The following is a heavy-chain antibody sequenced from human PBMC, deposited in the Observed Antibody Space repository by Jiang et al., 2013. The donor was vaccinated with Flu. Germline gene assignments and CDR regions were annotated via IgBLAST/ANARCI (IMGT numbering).Heavy chain of an antibody. CDR1: GDSVSSNSAA. V-gene: IGHV6-1*01. Sequence: SQTLSLTCAISGDSVSSNSAAWNWIRQSPSRGLEWLGRIYYRSKWHNDYAASVKSRITINPDTSKNQFSLQLNSVTPEDTAVYYCARGTGDEPYYYYYYMDVWGKGTTVTVSS. J-gene: IGHJ6*03. CDR2: IYYRSKWHN. D-gene: IGHD7-27*01. CDR3: ARGTGDEPYYYYYYMDV.